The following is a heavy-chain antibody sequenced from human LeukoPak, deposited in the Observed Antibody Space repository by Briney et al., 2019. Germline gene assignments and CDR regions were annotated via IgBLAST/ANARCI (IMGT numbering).Heavy chain of an antibody. J-gene: IGHJ3*02. CDR1: GFTCSTNG. CDR3: AKYDRLAWGGAFDI. V-gene: IGHV3-23*01. Sequence: GGYLRLSGAASGFTCSTNGMSWVPQAPGKGLEWVSAISRSCGSTYYADSVKGRFTISRDNSKNTLYLQMNSLRAEDTAVYYCAKYDRLAWGGAFDIWGQGTMVTVSS. D-gene: IGHD3-10*01. CDR2: ISRSCGST.